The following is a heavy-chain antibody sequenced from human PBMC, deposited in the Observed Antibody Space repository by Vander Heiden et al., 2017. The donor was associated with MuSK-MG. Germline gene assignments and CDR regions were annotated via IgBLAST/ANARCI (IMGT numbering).Heavy chain of an antibody. J-gene: IGHJ4*02. CDR3: AKDNDCDY. CDR1: GFTLSSYA. Sequence: EVQLLESGGGLVQPGGSLRLSCAASGFTLSSYAMSWVRQAPGKGLEWVSVVSGRGRGTDYGDSVKGRFTISRENSKNTMYMKMQSLRAEDTAIDYCAKDNDCDYWGQGTLVTVYS. V-gene: IGHV3-23*01. CDR2: VSGRGRGT. D-gene: IGHD1-1*01.